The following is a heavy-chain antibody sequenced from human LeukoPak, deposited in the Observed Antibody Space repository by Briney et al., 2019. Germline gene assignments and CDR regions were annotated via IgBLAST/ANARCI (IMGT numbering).Heavy chain of an antibody. Sequence: PGGSLRLSCAASGFTFSSYGMHWVRQAPGKGLEWVGFIRYDGSNKYYADSVKGRFTISRDNSKNTLYLQMNSLRAEDTAVYYCAKALYRGSGSYGYYYYMDVWGKGTTVTVSS. CDR1: GFTFSSYG. V-gene: IGHV3-30*02. J-gene: IGHJ6*03. CDR2: IRYDGSNK. CDR3: AKALYRGSGSYGYYYYMDV. D-gene: IGHD3-10*01.